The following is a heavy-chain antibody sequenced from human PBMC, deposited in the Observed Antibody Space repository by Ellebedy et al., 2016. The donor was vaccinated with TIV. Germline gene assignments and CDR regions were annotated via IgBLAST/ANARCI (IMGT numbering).Heavy chain of an antibody. Sequence: GGSLRLSCAASRFSFSSYWMTWVRQAPGKGLEWVANINQDGSEQYYVESVQGRFTISRDNAKNSLNLQMNSVRAEDAAVYFCATDGSYGDYRSPTHAFVMWGQGTMVIVSS. CDR1: RFSFSSYW. J-gene: IGHJ3*02. V-gene: IGHV3-7*01. D-gene: IGHD4-17*01. CDR2: INQDGSEQ. CDR3: ATDGSYGDYRSPTHAFVM.